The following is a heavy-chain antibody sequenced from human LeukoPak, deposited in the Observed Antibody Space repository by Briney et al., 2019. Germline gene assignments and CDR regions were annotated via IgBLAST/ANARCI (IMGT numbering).Heavy chain of an antibody. J-gene: IGHJ4*02. CDR2: IYDSGST. Sequence: SETLSLTCTVSGGSIRSSYYYWGWIRQPPGKGLEWIGSIYDSGSTYYNPSLKSRVTISVDTSKNQFSLKLSSVTAADTAVYYCASPSKYYYDSGGYYPYYYFDYWGQGTLVTVSS. D-gene: IGHD3-22*01. CDR3: ASPSKYYYDSGGYYPYYYFDY. CDR1: GGSIRSSYYY. V-gene: IGHV4-39*01.